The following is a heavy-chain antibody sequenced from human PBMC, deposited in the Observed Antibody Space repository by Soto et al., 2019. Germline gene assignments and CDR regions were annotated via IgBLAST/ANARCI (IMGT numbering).Heavy chain of an antibody. CDR1: GFTFISYG. V-gene: IGHV3-33*01. CDR2: IWYDGSNK. D-gene: IGHD3-3*01. CDR3: ARDYQTTIFGVVIQPIGY. Sequence: GGSLRLSCAASGFTFISYGMHWVRQAPGKGLEWVAVIWYDGSNKYYADSVKGRFTISRDNSKNTLYLQMNSLRAEDTAVYYCARDYQTTIFGVVIQPIGYWGQGTLVTVSS. J-gene: IGHJ4*02.